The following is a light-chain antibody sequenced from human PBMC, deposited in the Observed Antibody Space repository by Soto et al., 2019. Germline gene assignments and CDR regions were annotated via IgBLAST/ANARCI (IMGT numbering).Light chain of an antibody. CDR1: QDISNY. V-gene: IGKV1-33*01. CDR3: QQYDNLPTWT. Sequence: DIQMTQSPSSLSASVGDRVTITCQASQDISNYLNWYQQKPGKAPKLLIYDASNLETGVPSRFSGSGSGTDFTFTISSLQPEDIATYYCQQYDNLPTWTFGQGTKVEL. CDR2: DAS. J-gene: IGKJ1*01.